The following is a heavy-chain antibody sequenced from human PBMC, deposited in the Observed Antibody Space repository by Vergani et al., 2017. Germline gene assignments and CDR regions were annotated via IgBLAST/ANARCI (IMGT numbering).Heavy chain of an antibody. V-gene: IGHV7-4-1*02. D-gene: IGHD3-16*02. CDR3: ARDATYIVFDS. Sequence: QVHLVQSGSELEKPGASVKVSCKASGYSFSVYSINWLRQAPGQGLEWMGWINTNTGKPTYAQGFEGRFVFSLDTSVSTTYLQISSLKAEDTAIYYCARDATYIVFDSWGQGTLVTVSS. CDR1: GYSFSVYS. CDR2: INTNTGKP. J-gene: IGHJ4*02.